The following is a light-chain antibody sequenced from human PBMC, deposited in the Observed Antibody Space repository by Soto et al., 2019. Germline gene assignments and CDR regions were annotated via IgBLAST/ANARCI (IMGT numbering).Light chain of an antibody. V-gene: IGKV3-20*01. CDR1: QSVSSNY. CDR2: GAS. Sequence: EIVLTQSPGTLSLSPGERATLSCRASQSVSSNYLAWYQHKPGQAPRLLIYGASTRATGIPDRFSGSGSGKDFTRTISRLEPEDFAMYYCQQYGSSPLPFGGGNKVETK. J-gene: IGKJ4*01. CDR3: QQYGSSPLP.